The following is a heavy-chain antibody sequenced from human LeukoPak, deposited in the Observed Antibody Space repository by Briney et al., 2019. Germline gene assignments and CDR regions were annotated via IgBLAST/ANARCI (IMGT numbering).Heavy chain of an antibody. V-gene: IGHV4-34*01. CDR3: ASDYGSGSYDNWFDP. CDR1: GGSFSGYY. D-gene: IGHD3-10*01. CDR2: INHSGST. Sequence: SETLSLTCAVYGGSFSGYYWSWIRQPPGKGLEWIGEINHSGSTNYNPSLKSRVTISVDTSKNQFSLRLSSVTAADTAVYYCASDYGSGSYDNWFDPWGQGTLVTVSS. J-gene: IGHJ5*02.